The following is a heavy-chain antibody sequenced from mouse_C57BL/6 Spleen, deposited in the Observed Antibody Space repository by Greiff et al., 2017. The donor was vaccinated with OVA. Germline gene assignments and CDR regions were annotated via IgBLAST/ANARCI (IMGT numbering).Heavy chain of an antibody. CDR3: ARWGIKVVATDY. CDR1: GYTFTDYY. D-gene: IGHD1-1*01. J-gene: IGHJ2*01. Sequence: EVQLQQSGPELVKPGASVKISCKASGYTFTDYYMNWVKQSHGKSLEWIGDINPNNGGTSYNQKFKGKATLTVDKSSSTAYMELRSLTSEDSAVYYCARWGIKVVATDYWGQGTTLTVSS. CDR2: INPNNGGT. V-gene: IGHV1-26*01.